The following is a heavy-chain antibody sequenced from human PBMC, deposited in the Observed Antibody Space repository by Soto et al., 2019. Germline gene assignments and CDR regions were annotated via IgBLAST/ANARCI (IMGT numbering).Heavy chain of an antibody. CDR3: AIQIYVFDTGPNFRDYLDS. CDR2: IDPSDSQT. V-gene: IGHV5-10-1*01. D-gene: IGHD5-18*01. Sequence: GESLKISCKGSGYSFAGYWITWVRQKPGKGLEWMGRIDPSDSQTYYSPSFRGHVTISVTKSITTVFLQWSSLRASDTAMYYCAIQIYVFDTGPNFRDYLDSWGHGTSVTGSS. J-gene: IGHJ4*01. CDR1: GYSFAGYW.